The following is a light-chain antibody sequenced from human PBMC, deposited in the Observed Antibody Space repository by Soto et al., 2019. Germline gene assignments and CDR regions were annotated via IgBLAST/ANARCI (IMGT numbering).Light chain of an antibody. Sequence: QSVLTQPPSASGTPGQRVTISCSGSSSNIGSNFVYWYQHLPGTAPKLLIYTNNQPPSGVPDRVSGSKYGTSASLAISGLRDEDESYYYCASWDGSLSAHVFGTGTKLTVL. CDR3: ASWDGSLSAHV. V-gene: IGLV1-47*02. CDR2: TNN. CDR1: SSNIGSNF. J-gene: IGLJ1*01.